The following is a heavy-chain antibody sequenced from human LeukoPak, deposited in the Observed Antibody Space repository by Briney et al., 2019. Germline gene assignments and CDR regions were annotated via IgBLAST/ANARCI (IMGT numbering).Heavy chain of an antibody. V-gene: IGHV4-34*01. Sequence: SETLSLTCAVYGGSFSGYYWSWIRQPPGKGLEWIGSIYHSGSTYYNPSLKSRVTISVDTSKNQFSLKLSSVTAADTAVYYCASCYYYYYYMDVWGKGTTVTVSS. CDR3: ASCYYYYYYMDV. CDR1: GGSFSGYY. CDR2: IYHSGST. J-gene: IGHJ6*03.